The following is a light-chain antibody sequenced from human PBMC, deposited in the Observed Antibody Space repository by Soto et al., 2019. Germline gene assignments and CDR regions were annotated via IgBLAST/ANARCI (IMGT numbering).Light chain of an antibody. V-gene: IGKV3-15*01. CDR1: QSVSSN. Sequence: EIVMTQSPATLSVSPGERATLSCRASQSVSSNLAWYQQKPGQAPRLLIYGASTRATGIPARFSGSRSGTEFSLTISSLQSEDFAVYYCQQYYNRPPITFGQGTRLEIK. J-gene: IGKJ5*01. CDR3: QQYYNRPPIT. CDR2: GAS.